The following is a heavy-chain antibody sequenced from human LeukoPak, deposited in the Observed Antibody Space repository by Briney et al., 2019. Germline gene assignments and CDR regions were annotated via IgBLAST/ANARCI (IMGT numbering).Heavy chain of an antibody. CDR3: ARRGSGPYYYYGMDV. CDR2: ISSTTSTI. V-gene: IGHV3-48*01. Sequence: GGSLRLSCAASGFSFSFSSYGMNWVRQAPGKRLEWVSYISSTTSTIYYADSVKGRFTISRDNAKDSLYLQMNSLRAEDTAVYYCARRGSGPYYYYGMDVWGQGTTVTVSS. D-gene: IGHD3-16*01. J-gene: IGHJ6*02. CDR1: GFSFSFSSYG.